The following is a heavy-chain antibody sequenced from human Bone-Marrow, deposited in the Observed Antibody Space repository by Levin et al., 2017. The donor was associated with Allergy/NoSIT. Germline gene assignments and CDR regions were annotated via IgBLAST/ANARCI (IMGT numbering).Heavy chain of an antibody. V-gene: IGHV3-33*06. CDR1: GFTFSRYG. Sequence: LTGGSLRLSCAASGFTFSRYGMHWVRQAPGKGLEWVTVIWYDGTKKYYADSVKGRFTISRDNSQNTLYLQMNSLRAEDTAVYYCVKVHRPYGDYGNDAFDIWGQGTTVTVSS. J-gene: IGHJ3*02. D-gene: IGHD4-17*01. CDR2: IWYDGTKK. CDR3: VKVHRPYGDYGNDAFDI.